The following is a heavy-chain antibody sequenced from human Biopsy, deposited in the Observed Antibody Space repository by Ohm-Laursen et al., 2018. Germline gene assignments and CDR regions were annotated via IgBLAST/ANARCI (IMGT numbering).Heavy chain of an antibody. Sequence: SDTLSLTCPVSGYSISSDYRWGWIRQAPGKTLEWLGNIFKGGNTHYNPSLRSRLIISIDTSKNQFSLMMTSVSGADTAVYFCARVGSGWAPFDKWGPGTLVTVSS. CDR3: ARVGSGWAPFDK. D-gene: IGHD6-19*01. V-gene: IGHV4-38-2*02. J-gene: IGHJ4*02. CDR2: IFKGGNT. CDR1: GYSISSDYR.